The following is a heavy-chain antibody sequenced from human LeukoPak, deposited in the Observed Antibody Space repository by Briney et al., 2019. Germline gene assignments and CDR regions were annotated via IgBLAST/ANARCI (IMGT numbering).Heavy chain of an antibody. Sequence: GGSLRLSCAASGFTSSSYWMSWVRQAPGKGLEWVSFIQYDGSNEYYADSVKGRFTFSRDNSRNTLYLQMNSLRAEDTAVYYCASCQFGSYWYFDLWGRGTLVTVSS. J-gene: IGHJ2*01. CDR3: ASCQFGSYWYFDL. V-gene: IGHV3-30*02. CDR2: IQYDGSNE. CDR1: GFTSSSYW. D-gene: IGHD3-10*01.